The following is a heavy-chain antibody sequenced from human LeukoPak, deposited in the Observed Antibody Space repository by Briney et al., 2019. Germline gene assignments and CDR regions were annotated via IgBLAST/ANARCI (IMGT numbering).Heavy chain of an antibody. Sequence: GGSLRLSCAASGFTFSSYSMNWVRQAPGKGLEWVSYISSSSSTIYYADSVKGRFTISRDNAKNSLYLQMNSLRAEDTALYYCAKDGVSSSSIAARPLDYWGQGTLVTVSS. CDR1: GFTFSSYS. CDR2: ISSSSSTI. J-gene: IGHJ4*02. V-gene: IGHV3-48*01. D-gene: IGHD6-6*01. CDR3: AKDGVSSSSIAARPLDY.